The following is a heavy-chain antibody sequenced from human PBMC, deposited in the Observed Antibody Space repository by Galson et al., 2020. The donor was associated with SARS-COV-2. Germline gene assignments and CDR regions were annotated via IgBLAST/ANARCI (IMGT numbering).Heavy chain of an antibody. CDR1: GYTFTGYY. Sequence: ASVKVSCKASGYTFTGYYMHWVRQAPGQGLEWMGWINPNSGGTNYAQKFQGWVTMTRDTSISTAYMELSRLRFDDTAVYYCAREVGVLSSGFPYYFDYWGQGTLVTVSS. CDR3: AREVGVLSSGFPYYFDY. V-gene: IGHV1-2*04. D-gene: IGHD3-22*01. CDR2: INPNSGGT. J-gene: IGHJ4*02.